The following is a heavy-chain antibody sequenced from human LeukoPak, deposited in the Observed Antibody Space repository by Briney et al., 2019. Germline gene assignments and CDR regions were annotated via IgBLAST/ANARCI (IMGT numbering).Heavy chain of an antibody. Sequence: GGSLRLSCAASRFTVSSNYMGWVRQAPGKGLEWVSGISGSGDSTYYADSAKGRFTISRDNSKNMFYLQVKSLRAEETAVYYCSWGGTGYYAYWGQGTLVTVSS. V-gene: IGHV3-23*01. D-gene: IGHD3/OR15-3a*01. CDR1: RFTVSSNY. CDR3: SWGGTGYYAY. J-gene: IGHJ4*02. CDR2: ISGSGDST.